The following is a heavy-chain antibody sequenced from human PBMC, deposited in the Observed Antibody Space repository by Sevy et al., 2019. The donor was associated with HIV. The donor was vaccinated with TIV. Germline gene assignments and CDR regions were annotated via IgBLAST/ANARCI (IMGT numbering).Heavy chain of an antibody. V-gene: IGHV3-48*01. CDR3: AREGGYSDQGMDV. J-gene: IGHJ6*02. Sequence: GSLRLSCAASGFTFSSYSMNWVRQAPGKGLEWVSYISSSSSTIYYADSVKGRFTISRDNAKNSLYLQMNSLRAEDTAVYYCAREGGYSDQGMDVWGQGTSVTVSS. CDR2: ISSSSSTI. D-gene: IGHD5-12*01. CDR1: GFTFSSYS.